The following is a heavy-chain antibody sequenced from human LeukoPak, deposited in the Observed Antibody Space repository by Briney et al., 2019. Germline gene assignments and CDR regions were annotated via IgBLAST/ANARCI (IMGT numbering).Heavy chain of an antibody. CDR2: ISGSGGST. CDR1: GLTFSSYA. CDR3: AKGMEERVYDILTGYYKMGYYFDY. Sequence: PGGSLRLSCAASGLTFSSYAMSWVRQAPGKGLEWVSAISGSGGSTYYADSVKGRFTISRDNSKNTLYLQMNSLRAEDTAVYYCAKGMEERVYDILTGYYKMGYYFDYWGQGTLVTVSS. V-gene: IGHV3-23*01. D-gene: IGHD3-9*01. J-gene: IGHJ4*02.